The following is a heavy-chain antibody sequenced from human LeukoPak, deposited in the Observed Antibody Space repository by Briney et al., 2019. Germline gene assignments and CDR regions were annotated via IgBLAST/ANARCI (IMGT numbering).Heavy chain of an antibody. CDR2: INGDGTST. D-gene: IGHD2-15*01. CDR3: ARAWCTGDSCPTGLNY. V-gene: IGHV3-74*01. CDR1: GFTFSSYW. Sequence: GGSLRLSCAASGFTFSSYWMHWVRQGPGKGLVWVSRINGDGTSTNYADSVKGRFTISRDNAKNTLYLQMNSLRAADTAVYYCARAWCTGDSCPTGLNYWGLGTLVTVSS. J-gene: IGHJ4*02.